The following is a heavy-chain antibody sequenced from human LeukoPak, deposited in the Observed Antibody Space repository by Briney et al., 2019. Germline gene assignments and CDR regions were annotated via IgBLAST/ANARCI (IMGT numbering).Heavy chain of an antibody. J-gene: IGHJ4*02. Sequence: ASETLSLTCTVSGDSMNSVAYSWSWTRQHPGRGLEWIGYTLHSGSTYYDPSLKSRVTISVATSKKQFSLRLNSVTAADTAVYFCARESRGPHDHLDYWGQGTLAIVSS. CDR3: ARESRGPHDHLDY. V-gene: IGHV4-31*03. D-gene: IGHD3-10*01. CDR1: GDSMNSVAYS. CDR2: TLHSGST.